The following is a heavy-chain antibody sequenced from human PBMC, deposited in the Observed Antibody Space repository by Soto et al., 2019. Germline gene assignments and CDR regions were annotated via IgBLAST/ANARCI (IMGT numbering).Heavy chain of an antibody. D-gene: IGHD5-12*01. V-gene: IGHV3-64*01. CDR3: ARSRDGYNLFDY. Sequence: PGESLKISCAASGFTFSSYAMNWVRQAPGKGLEHVSTISANGDSTFHANSVKGRFTISRDNSKNTLYLQMGSLRAEDMAVYYCARSRDGYNLFDYWGQGTLVTVSS. CDR2: ISANGDST. J-gene: IGHJ4*02. CDR1: GFTFSSYA.